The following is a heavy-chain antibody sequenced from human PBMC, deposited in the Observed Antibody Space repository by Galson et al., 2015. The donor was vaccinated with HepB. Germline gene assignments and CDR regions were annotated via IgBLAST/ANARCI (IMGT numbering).Heavy chain of an antibody. CDR2: ISARGDKT. J-gene: IGHJ4*02. D-gene: IGHD6-19*01. CDR3: ARESEVSGWYFFDY. Sequence: SLRLSCAASGFTFSRYAMRWVRQAPEKGLEWVSDISARGDKTTYADSVRGRFTISRDNSKNTVYLQMNSLRAEDTAVYYCARESEVSGWYFFDYWGQGTLVTVSS. CDR1: GFTFSRYA. V-gene: IGHV3-23*01.